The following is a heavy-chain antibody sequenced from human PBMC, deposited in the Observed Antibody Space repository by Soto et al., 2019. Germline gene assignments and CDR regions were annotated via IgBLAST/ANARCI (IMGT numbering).Heavy chain of an antibody. V-gene: IGHV4-4*02. J-gene: IGHJ4*02. CDR1: GGSISSSHW. D-gene: IGHD3-9*01. Sequence: PSETLSLTCAVSGGSISSSHWWTWVRQPPGKGLEWIGEIHHSGSTNYNPSLKSRVTISVDRSKNHFSLNLRSLSAADTAVFYCGRLEGLATISYYFDYWGQGALVTVSS. CDR2: IHHSGST. CDR3: GRLEGLATISYYFDY.